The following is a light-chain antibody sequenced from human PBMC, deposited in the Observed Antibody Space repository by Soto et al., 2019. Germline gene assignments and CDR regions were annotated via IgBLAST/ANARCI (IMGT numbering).Light chain of an antibody. V-gene: IGKV3-15*01. CDR3: QQYNNWPPWT. CDR1: QSVSSN. Sequence: EIVMTQSPATLSVSPGERATLSCRASQSVSSNLAWSQQKPGQATRLLIYGASTRATGIPARFSGSGSGTEFTLTISSLQSEDFAVYYCQQYNNWPPWTFGQGTKVEIK. CDR2: GAS. J-gene: IGKJ1*01.